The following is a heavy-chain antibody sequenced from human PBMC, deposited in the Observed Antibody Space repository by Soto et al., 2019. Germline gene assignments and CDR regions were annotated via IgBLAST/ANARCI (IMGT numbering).Heavy chain of an antibody. V-gene: IGHV3-53*01. D-gene: IGHD2-2*01. CDR3: ARAVLPATAPFDY. CDR2: IYTDGST. CDR1: GFIVSRNY. Sequence: GGSLRLSCAASGFIVSRNYMSWVRQAPGKGLEWVSIIYTDGSTYYADSVKGRFTISRDNFKNTLYLQMNSLRVEDTAVYYCARAVLPATAPFDYWGQGTLVTVSS. J-gene: IGHJ4*02.